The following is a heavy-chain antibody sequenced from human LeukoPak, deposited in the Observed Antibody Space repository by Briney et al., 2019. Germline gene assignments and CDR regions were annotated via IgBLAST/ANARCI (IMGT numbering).Heavy chain of an antibody. Sequence: GASVKVSCKASGYTFTSYVMHWVRQAPGQRLEWMGWINAGNGNTKYSQKFQGRVTITRDTSASTAYMELSSLRSEDTAVYYCARQTYYYGSGSYQIDYWGQGTLVTVSS. CDR3: ARQTYYYGSGSYQIDY. D-gene: IGHD3-10*01. CDR2: INAGNGNT. V-gene: IGHV1-3*01. J-gene: IGHJ4*02. CDR1: GYTFTSYV.